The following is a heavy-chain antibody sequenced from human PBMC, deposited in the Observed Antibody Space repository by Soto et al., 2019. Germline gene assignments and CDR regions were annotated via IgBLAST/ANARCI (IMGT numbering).Heavy chain of an antibody. D-gene: IGHD4-17*01. J-gene: IGHJ4*02. Sequence: GGPVKGSCKGSGYMFPHYGITRVRQAPGQGLEWMGWIRASDDKTNYAQQFQGRVTMNTDTSKNTAYMELRSLRSDDTAVYYCASDDYSDGGEDYWGQGSLVTISS. CDR2: IRASDDKT. V-gene: IGHV1-18*01. CDR3: ASDDYSDGGEDY. CDR1: GYMFPHYG.